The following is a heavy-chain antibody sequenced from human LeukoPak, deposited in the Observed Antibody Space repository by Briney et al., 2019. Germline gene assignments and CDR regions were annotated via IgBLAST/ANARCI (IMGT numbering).Heavy chain of an antibody. CDR2: ISASGDST. J-gene: IGHJ4*02. V-gene: IGHV3-23*01. CDR1: GFTFSSYA. CDR3: AKNLESFGDSATDY. Sequence: GGSLRLSCAASGFTFSSYAMSWVRQAPGKGLEWVSAISASGDSTYYADSVKGRFTISRDNSKNTLYLQMNSLRAEDTAVYYCAKNLESFGDSATDYWGQGTLVTVSS. D-gene: IGHD4-17*01.